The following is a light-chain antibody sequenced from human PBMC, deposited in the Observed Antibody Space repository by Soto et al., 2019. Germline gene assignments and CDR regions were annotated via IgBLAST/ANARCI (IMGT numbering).Light chain of an antibody. CDR3: SSYTSSSTPHVV. J-gene: IGLJ2*01. CDR2: EVS. CDR1: SSDVGGYNY. V-gene: IGLV2-14*01. Sequence: QSVLTQPASVSGSPGQSITISCTGTSSDVGGYNYVSWYQQHPGKAPKLMIYEVSNRPSGVSHRFSGSKSGNTASLTISGLQAEDVADYYCSSYTSSSTPHVVFGGGTKLTVL.